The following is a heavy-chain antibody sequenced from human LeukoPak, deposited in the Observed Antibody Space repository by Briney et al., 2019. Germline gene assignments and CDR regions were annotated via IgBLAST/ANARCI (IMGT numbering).Heavy chain of an antibody. CDR1: GGSISSYY. Sequence: PETLSLTCTVSGGSISSYYWSWIRQPAGKGLEWIGRIYTSGSTNYNPSLKSRVTMSVDTSKNQFSLKLSSVTAADTAVYYCALVHCSGGSCYFPWGQGTLVTVSS. D-gene: IGHD2-15*01. V-gene: IGHV4-4*07. CDR2: IYTSGST. CDR3: ALVHCSGGSCYFP. J-gene: IGHJ5*02.